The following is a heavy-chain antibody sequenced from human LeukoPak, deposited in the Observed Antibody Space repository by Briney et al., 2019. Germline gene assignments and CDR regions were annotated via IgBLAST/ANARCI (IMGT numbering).Heavy chain of an antibody. CDR1: GVSVSSHRDA. CDR3: ARDPNAFDI. V-gene: IGHV6-1*01. CDR2: TYYRSKWYH. J-gene: IGHJ3*02. Sequence: SQTLSLTCAISGVSVSSHRDAWNWIRQSASRGLEWVGRTYYRSKWYHDYAVPVKSRIANNPDTSKNQCSLQLNSVTPEDTAVYYCARDPNAFDIWGQGTMVSVSS.